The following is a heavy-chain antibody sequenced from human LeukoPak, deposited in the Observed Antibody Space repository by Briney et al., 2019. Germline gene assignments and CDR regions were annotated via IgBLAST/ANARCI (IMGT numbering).Heavy chain of an antibody. D-gene: IGHD3-22*01. CDR1: GFTFSSYG. CDR2: LSGSGGSR. Sequence: GGTLRLSCAASGFTFSSYGMSWVRQAPGKGLEWVSALSGSGGSRYYADSVKGRFTISRDNSKNTLYLQMNSLRAEDTAVYYCAKDSSGYSDYFDYWGQGTLVTVSS. V-gene: IGHV3-23*01. J-gene: IGHJ4*02. CDR3: AKDSSGYSDYFDY.